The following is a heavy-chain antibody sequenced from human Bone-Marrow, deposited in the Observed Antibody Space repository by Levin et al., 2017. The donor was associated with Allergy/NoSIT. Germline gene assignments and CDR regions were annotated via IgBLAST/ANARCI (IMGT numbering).Heavy chain of an antibody. D-gene: IGHD2-15*01. CDR1: GGSFSDYY. CDR3: ASYCTGAGCSLFDS. CDR2: INHRGST. J-gene: IGHJ4*02. Sequence: SQTLSLTCAVYGGSFSDYYWNWIRQPPGKGLEWIGEINHRGSTNYNPSLKSRVIISVDTSKNQFSLKLSSVTAADTAIYFCASYCTGAGCSLFDSWGQGTLVTVSS. V-gene: IGHV4-34*01.